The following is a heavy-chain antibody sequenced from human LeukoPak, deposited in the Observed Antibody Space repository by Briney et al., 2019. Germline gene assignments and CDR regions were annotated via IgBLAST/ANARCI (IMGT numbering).Heavy chain of an antibody. CDR3: AKESMWTTVTHELDY. CDR1: GFTFTSYA. V-gene: IGHV3-23*01. J-gene: IGHJ4*02. CDR2: IDSRGGTT. D-gene: IGHD4-17*01. Sequence: GGSLRLSCAVSGFTFTSYAMSWVRQAPGKGLEWVASIDSRGGTTYYADSMRGRFTISRDNSKNTLSLQMNSLRVEDTAVYYCAKESMWTTVTHELDYWGQGTLVTASS.